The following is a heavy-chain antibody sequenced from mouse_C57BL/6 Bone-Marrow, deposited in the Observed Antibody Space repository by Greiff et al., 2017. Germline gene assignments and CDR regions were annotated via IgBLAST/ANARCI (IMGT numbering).Heavy chain of an antibody. V-gene: IGHV1-7*01. D-gene: IGHD2-1*01. CDR2: INPSSGYT. J-gene: IGHJ1*03. CDR3: ARVGSTMVTTWYFDV. CDR1: GYTFTSYW. Sequence: QVKLQQSGAELAKPGASVKLSCTASGYTFTSYWMHWVKQRPGKGLEWIGYINPSSGYTKYNEKFKDKATLTADKSSSTAYMQMRSLTHEDSAVYYCARVGSTMVTTWYFDVWGTGTTVTVSS.